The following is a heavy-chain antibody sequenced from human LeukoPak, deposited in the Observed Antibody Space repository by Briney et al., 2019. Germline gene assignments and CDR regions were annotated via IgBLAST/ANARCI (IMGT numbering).Heavy chain of an antibody. CDR1: GFPFTIYA. V-gene: IGHV3-23*01. CDR3: AKYRGFGDSYDS. Sequence: GGSLRLSCAASGFPFTIYAMSWVRQAPGKGLEWVSSIGGSSTYYADFVKGRFTISRDTSKNTMYLQMNSLRADDTAIYYCAKYRGFGDSYDSWGQGTLVNVSS. J-gene: IGHJ4*02. D-gene: IGHD3-10*01. CDR2: IGGSST.